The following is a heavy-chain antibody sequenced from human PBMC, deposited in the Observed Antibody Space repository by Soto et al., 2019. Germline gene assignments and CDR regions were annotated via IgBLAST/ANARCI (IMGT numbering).Heavy chain of an antibody. Sequence: SVRVSCKASGGTFSSYAISWVRQAPGQGLEWMGGIIPIFGTANYAQKFQGRVTITADESTSTAYMELSSLRSEDTAVYYCARGESSYDFWSGYYYYGMDVWGQGTTVTVSS. CDR2: IIPIFGTA. D-gene: IGHD3-3*01. J-gene: IGHJ6*02. CDR3: ARGESSYDFWSGYYYYGMDV. V-gene: IGHV1-69*13. CDR1: GGTFSSYA.